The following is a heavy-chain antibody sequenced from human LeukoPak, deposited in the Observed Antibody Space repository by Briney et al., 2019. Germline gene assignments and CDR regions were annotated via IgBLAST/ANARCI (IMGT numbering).Heavy chain of an antibody. CDR3: RFYSNFDWFLFDY. D-gene: IGHD3-9*01. CDR2: ISSSGSTI. CDR1: GFTFSSYE. V-gene: IGHV3-48*03. Sequence: PGGSLRLSCAASGFTFSSYEMNWVRQAPGKGLEWVSYISSSGSTIYYADSVKGRFTISRDNAKNSLYLQMNSLRAEDTAVYYCRFYSNFDWFLFDYWGRGTLVTVSS. J-gene: IGHJ4*02.